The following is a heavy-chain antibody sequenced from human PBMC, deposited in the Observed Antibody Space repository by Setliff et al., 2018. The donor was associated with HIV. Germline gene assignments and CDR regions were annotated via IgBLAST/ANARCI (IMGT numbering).Heavy chain of an antibody. Sequence: ASVKVSCKASGYTFTGHYMHWVRQAPGQGLEWMAWINPNSGGTHFAQKFQGWVTVTWDSSISTSYMELRRLRNNDTAVYSCARVQGHCIGGNCYSDYYGMDVWGQGTTVTVSS. D-gene: IGHD2-15*01. CDR2: INPNSGGT. CDR1: GYTFTGHY. J-gene: IGHJ6*02. CDR3: ARVQGHCIGGNCYSDYYGMDV. V-gene: IGHV1-2*04.